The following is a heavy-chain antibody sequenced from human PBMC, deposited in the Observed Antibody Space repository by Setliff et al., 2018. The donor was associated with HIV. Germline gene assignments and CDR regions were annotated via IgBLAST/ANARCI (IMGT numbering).Heavy chain of an antibody. CDR2: INASGGST. CDR3: ARDKYSSLENFDY. Sequence: ASVKVSCKASGYTFTSYYIHWVRQAPGQGLEWMGIINASGGSTTYAQKLQGRVTMTRDTSTSTVCMELRSLRSEDTAVYYCARDKYSSLENFDYWGQGTLVTVSS. CDR1: GYTFTSYY. D-gene: IGHD6-6*01. J-gene: IGHJ4*02. V-gene: IGHV1-46*04.